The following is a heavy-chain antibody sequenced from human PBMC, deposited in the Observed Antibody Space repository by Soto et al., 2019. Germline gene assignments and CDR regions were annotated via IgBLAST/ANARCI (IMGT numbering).Heavy chain of an antibody. CDR1: GGSISSSSYY. Sequence: SETLSLTCTVSGGSISSSSYYWGWIRQPPGKGLEGIGSIYYSGSTYYNPSLKSRVTISVDTSKNQFSLKLSSVTAADTAVYYCARQRSDILTGYYQYYFDYWGQGTLVTVS. V-gene: IGHV4-39*01. J-gene: IGHJ4*02. CDR3: ARQRSDILTGYYQYYFDY. CDR2: IYYSGST. D-gene: IGHD3-9*01.